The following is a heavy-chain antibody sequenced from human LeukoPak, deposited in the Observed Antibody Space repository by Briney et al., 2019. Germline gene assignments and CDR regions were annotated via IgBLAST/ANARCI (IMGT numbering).Heavy chain of an antibody. CDR1: GYIXTXYW. J-gene: IGHJ4*02. D-gene: IGHD6-19*01. Sequence: LXXSXKXSGYIXTXYWISWVRQMPGKGLEWTGRIDPSDSYTNYSPSFQGHVTISADKSISTAYLQWSSLKASDTAMYYCARLEAVEANYWGQGTLVTVSS. CDR2: IDPSDSYT. V-gene: IGHV5-10-1*01. CDR3: ARLEAVEANY.